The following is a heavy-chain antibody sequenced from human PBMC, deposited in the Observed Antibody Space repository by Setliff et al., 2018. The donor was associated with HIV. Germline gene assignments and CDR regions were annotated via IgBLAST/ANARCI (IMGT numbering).Heavy chain of an antibody. CDR2: INPNSGGT. CDR1: GYTFTGYY. Sequence: ASVKVSCKASGYTFTGYYMHWVRQAPGQGLEWMGWINPNSGGTNYAQKFQGRVTMTRDTSISTAYMELSRLGSDDTAVYYCAGVGGGGLRLGELSSYDAFDIWGQGTMVTVSS. D-gene: IGHD3-16*02. V-gene: IGHV1-2*02. J-gene: IGHJ3*02. CDR3: AGVGGGGLRLGELSSYDAFDI.